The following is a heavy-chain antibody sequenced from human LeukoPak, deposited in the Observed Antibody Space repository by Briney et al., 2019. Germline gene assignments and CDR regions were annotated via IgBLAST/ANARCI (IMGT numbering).Heavy chain of an antibody. Sequence: ASVKVSCKASGYTFTSQYIHWVRQVPGQGLEWMGIINPSGGSTSYAQKFQGRVTMTRDTSTSTVYMELTSLRAEDTAVYYCASTTVTTFDYWGQGTLVTVSS. CDR2: INPSGGST. V-gene: IGHV1-46*01. D-gene: IGHD4-17*01. CDR1: GYTFTSQY. CDR3: ASTTVTTFDY. J-gene: IGHJ4*02.